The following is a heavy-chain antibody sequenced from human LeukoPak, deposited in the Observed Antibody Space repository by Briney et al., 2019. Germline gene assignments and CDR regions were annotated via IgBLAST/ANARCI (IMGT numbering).Heavy chain of an antibody. J-gene: IGHJ4*02. Sequence: PGGSLRLSCAASGFTFSNYGMHWVRQAPGKGLECVAFVRYDGSNENYADSVKGRFTISRDNSKKTLYLQMNSLRVEDTAVYYCAKGGGYNWNFLYFDYWGQGTLVTVPS. CDR2: VRYDGSNE. CDR1: GFTFSNYG. CDR3: AKGGGYNWNFLYFDY. V-gene: IGHV3-30*02. D-gene: IGHD1-7*01.